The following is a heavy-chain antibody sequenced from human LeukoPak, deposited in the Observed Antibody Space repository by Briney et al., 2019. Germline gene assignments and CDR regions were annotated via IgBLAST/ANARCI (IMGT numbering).Heavy chain of an antibody. J-gene: IGHJ4*02. CDR2: IKAKAHGGTI. CDR1: GFTFINAW. CDR3: TRVYSEDWYEKYFDY. D-gene: IGHD1-26*01. V-gene: IGHV3-15*01. Sequence: GGSLRLSCAASGFTFINAWMAWVRQAPGKGLEWVGRIKAKAHGGTIEYAAPVKGRFTISRDDSKNTLYLQMNSLKTENTAVYYCTRVYSEDWYEKYFDYWGQGTLVTVSS.